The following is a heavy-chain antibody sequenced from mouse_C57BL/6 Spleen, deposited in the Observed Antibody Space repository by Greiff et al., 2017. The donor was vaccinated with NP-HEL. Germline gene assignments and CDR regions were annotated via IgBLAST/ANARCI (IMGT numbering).Heavy chain of an antibody. V-gene: IGHV1-59*01. CDR1: GYTFTSYW. D-gene: IGHD2-5*01. J-gene: IGHJ3*01. Sequence: QVQLQQPGAELVRPGTSVKLSCKASGYTFTSYWMHWVKQRPGQGLEWIGVIDPSDSYTNYNQKFKGKATLTVDTSSSTAYMQLSSLTSEDSAVYYCARGKISNCFAYWGQGTLVTVSA. CDR3: ARGKISNCFAY. CDR2: IDPSDSYT.